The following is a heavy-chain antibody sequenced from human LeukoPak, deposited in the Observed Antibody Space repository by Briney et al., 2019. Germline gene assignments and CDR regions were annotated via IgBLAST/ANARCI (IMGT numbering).Heavy chain of an antibody. J-gene: IGHJ4*02. V-gene: IGHV4-39*02. Sequence: SETLSLTCTVSGGSISSGNFYWAWVRQPPGKGLHWIGSTSDSGNTFYNPSLKSRVTILVDTSKNHFSLKLSSVTAADTAMYFCARLDYGDFDFDYWGQGTLVTVSS. CDR1: GGSISSGNFY. D-gene: IGHD4-17*01. CDR3: ARLDYGDFDFDY. CDR2: TSDSGNT.